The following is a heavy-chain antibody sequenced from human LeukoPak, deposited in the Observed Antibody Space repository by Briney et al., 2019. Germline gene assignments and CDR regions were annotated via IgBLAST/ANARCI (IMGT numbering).Heavy chain of an antibody. CDR3: AKDFQGRWTIDY. CDR1: VCPFCSYR. J-gene: IGHJ4*02. CDR2: IKQDGSKK. Sequence: GESLRLSCVASVCPFCSYRMTWVRKAPWKGREWVVNIKQDGSKKSYVDSVKGRFTISRDNAKNTLYLQMNSLRPEDTAVYYCAKDFQGRWTIDYWGQGTLVTVSP. D-gene: IGHD3/OR15-3a*01. V-gene: IGHV3-7*01.